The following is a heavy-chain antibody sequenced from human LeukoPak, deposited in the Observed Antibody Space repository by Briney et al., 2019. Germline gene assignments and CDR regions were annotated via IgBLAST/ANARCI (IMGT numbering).Heavy chain of an antibody. V-gene: IGHV3-23*01. CDR3: ARTVTLRGYYFDY. D-gene: IGHD4-17*01. CDR2: ISGSGGST. J-gene: IGHJ4*02. CDR1: GFTFSSYA. Sequence: GGSLRLSCAASGFTFSSYAMSWVRQAPGKGLDWVSAISGSGGSTYYADSVKGRFTISRDNSKNTLYLQMNSLRAEDTAVYYCARTVTLRGYYFDYWGQGTLVTVS.